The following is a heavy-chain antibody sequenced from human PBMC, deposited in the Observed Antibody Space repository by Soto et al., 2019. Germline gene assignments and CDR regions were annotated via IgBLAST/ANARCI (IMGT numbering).Heavy chain of an antibody. CDR2: ISGGRKGP. Sequence: GGSLRLSCAASGFTFSTYAMTWVRQAPGKGLEWVSTISGGRKGPYFADSVKGRFTVYRDNSKNTMYLQMSSLRAEDSAIYYCAKALYYDNNVFSTNYLDYWGQGALVTVSS. V-gene: IGHV3-23*01. CDR3: AKALYYDNNVFSTNYLDY. J-gene: IGHJ4*02. D-gene: IGHD3-22*01. CDR1: GFTFSTYA.